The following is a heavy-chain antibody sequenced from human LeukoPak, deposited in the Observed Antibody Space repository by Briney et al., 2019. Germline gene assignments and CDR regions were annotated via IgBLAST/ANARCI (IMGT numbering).Heavy chain of an antibody. D-gene: IGHD2/OR15-2a*01. J-gene: IGHJ4*02. V-gene: IGHV3-74*03. CDR3: ARVSFCPRCHFDY. CDR2: ISPDGSSA. CDR1: GFSFSSYW. Sequence: GGSLRLSCAASGFSFSSYWMHWVRQAPGKGLVWVARISPDGSSALSADSVRGRFTITRDNADNTLYLQLNSLRAEDTAVYYCARVSFCPRCHFDYWGQENLVTVSS.